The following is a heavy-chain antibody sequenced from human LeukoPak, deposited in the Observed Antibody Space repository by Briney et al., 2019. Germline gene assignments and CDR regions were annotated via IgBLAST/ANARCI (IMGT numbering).Heavy chain of an antibody. J-gene: IGHJ4*02. CDR1: GGSISSNY. CDR2: IYASGST. Sequence: PSETLSLTCTVSGGSISSNYWSWIRQPAGKGVEWIGRIYASGSTNYNPSLKGRVTMSVDTSKNQFSLQLRSVTAADTAVYYCARGRGSSWYYFDYWGQGTLGTVSS. V-gene: IGHV4-4*07. CDR3: ARGRGSSWYYFDY. D-gene: IGHD6-13*01.